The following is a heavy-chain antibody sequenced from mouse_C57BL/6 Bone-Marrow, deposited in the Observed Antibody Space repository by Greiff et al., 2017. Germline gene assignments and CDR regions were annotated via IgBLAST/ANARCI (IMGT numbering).Heavy chain of an antibody. CDR3: ARGGITTVVARNYAMDY. V-gene: IGHV1-69*01. CDR2: IDPSDSYT. J-gene: IGHJ4*01. CDR1: GYTFTSYW. Sequence: QVQLQQPGAELVMPGASVKLSCKASGYTFTSYWMHWVKQRPGQGLEWIGEIDPSDSYTNYNQKFKGKSTLTVDKSSSTSYMQLSSLTSEDSAVYYCARGGITTVVARNYAMDYWGQGTSGTVSS. D-gene: IGHD1-1*01.